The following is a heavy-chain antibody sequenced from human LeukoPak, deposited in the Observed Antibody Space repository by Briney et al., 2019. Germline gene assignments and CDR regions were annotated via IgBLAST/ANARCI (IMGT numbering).Heavy chain of an antibody. J-gene: IGHJ1*01. CDR1: GYTFTSYG. Sequence: ASVKVSCKASGYTFTSYGISWVRQAPGQGLEWMGWISAYNGNTNYAQKLQGRVTMTTDTSTSTAYMELRSLRSDDTAVYYCAKGPSITMIVAYFQHWGQGTLVTVSS. D-gene: IGHD3-22*01. V-gene: IGHV1-18*01. CDR2: ISAYNGNT. CDR3: AKGPSITMIVAYFQH.